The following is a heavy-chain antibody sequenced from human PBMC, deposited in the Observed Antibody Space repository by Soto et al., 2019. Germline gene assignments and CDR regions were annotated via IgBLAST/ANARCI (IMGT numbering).Heavy chain of an antibody. CDR1: GFTFSDHY. Sequence: EVQLVESGGGLVQPGGSLRLSCAVSGFTFSDHYMDWVRQAPGKGLEWVARSRNKAQSYTTEYAASVKDRFTISRDASENSLYLQMNSLRAEDTAVYYCARQRWLQLRYFDSWGQGTLVTVSS. V-gene: IGHV3-72*01. J-gene: IGHJ4*02. CDR3: ARQRWLQLRYFDS. CDR2: SRNKAQSYTT. D-gene: IGHD5-12*01.